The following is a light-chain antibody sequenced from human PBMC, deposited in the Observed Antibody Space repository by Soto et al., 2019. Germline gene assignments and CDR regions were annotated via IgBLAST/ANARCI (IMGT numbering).Light chain of an antibody. CDR1: QSISTY. CDR2: DSS. J-gene: IGKJ1*01. Sequence: DIHLTQSPSSLSASVGDRITITCRASQSISTYLNWYQQKPGEAPTLLVYDSSTLQSGVPSRFSGSGFGAEFTLTVSSLQPEDFATYYCQQSYSNPTWTFGQGTKVDIK. CDR3: QQSYSNPTWT. V-gene: IGKV1-39*01.